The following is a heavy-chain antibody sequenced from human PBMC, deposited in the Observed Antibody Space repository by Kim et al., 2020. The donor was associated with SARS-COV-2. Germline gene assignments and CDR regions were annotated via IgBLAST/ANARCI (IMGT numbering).Heavy chain of an antibody. V-gene: IGHV3-74*01. Sequence: DTVRGRFTISRDNAKNTLFLQMNSLRAEDTAVYYRGVVMTAIFSAGMDVWGQGTTVTGSS. J-gene: IGHJ6*02. D-gene: IGHD2-21*02. CDR3: GVVMTAIFSAGMDV.